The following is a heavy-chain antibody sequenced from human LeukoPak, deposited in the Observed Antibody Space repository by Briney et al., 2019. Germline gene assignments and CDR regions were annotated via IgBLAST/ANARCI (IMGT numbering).Heavy chain of an antibody. CDR3: ARVDIVAKTFDY. D-gene: IGHD5-12*01. Sequence: PGGSLRLSCAVSGFIFNDYWMAWVRQAPGKGLEWVANIKPDESERNYVDSVKGRVTVSRDNAKNSLYLQMNSLRAEDTALYHCARVDIVAKTFDYWGQGTLVTVSS. CDR1: GFIFNDYW. J-gene: IGHJ4*02. CDR2: IKPDESER. V-gene: IGHV3-7*03.